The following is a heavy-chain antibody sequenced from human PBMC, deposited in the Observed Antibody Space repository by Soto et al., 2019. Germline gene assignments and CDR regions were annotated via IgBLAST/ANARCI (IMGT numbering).Heavy chain of an antibody. V-gene: IGHV3-7*03. D-gene: IGHD6-19*01. CDR2: IKRDGTET. Sequence: EVQLVESGGGLVQPGGSLRLSCAASGFTMSTYWMSWVRQAPGKGLEWVAHIKRDGTETYYVDTVKGRFTISRDNAKNLLYLQMNSLRAEDTAVFYCARAVATGAEYWGQGTLVTVSS. CDR1: GFTMSTYW. J-gene: IGHJ4*02. CDR3: ARAVATGAEY.